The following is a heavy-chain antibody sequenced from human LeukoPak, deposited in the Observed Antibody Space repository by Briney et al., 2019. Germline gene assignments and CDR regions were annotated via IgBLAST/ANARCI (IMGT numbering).Heavy chain of an antibody. CDR1: GDSVSSNSAA. D-gene: IGHD6-6*01. V-gene: IGHV6-1*01. CDR3: ARTRDRGGKWSIAALTHYYYYYYGMDV. J-gene: IGHJ6*02. CDR2: TYYRSKWYN. Sequence: SQTLSLTCAISGDSVSSNSAAWNWIRQSPSRGLEWLGRTYYRSKWYNDYAVSVKSRITINPDTSKNQFSLQLNSVTPEDTAVYYCARTRDRGGKWSIAALTHYYYYYYGMDVWGQGTTVTVSS.